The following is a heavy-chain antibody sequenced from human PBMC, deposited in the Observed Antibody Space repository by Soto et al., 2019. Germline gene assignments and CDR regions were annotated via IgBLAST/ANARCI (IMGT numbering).Heavy chain of an antibody. CDR1: GGSLSAYY. Sequence: QVQLQQWGAGLLKPSETLSLTCAVYGGSLSAYYWSWIRQPPGKGLEWIGEINPSGTTNYNPSLKSRVTISVDTSKNQFSLTLSSVTAADTAVYHCALAPASHILHWGQGTLVTVSS. CDR3: ALAPASHILH. J-gene: IGHJ1*01. D-gene: IGHD2-2*01. V-gene: IGHV4-34*01. CDR2: INPSGTT.